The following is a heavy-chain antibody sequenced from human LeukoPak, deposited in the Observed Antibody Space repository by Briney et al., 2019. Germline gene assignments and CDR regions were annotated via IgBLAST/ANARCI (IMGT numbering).Heavy chain of an antibody. CDR2: MYTSGSS. D-gene: IGHD5-12*01. CDR1: GGSISSGNDY. CDR3: ARATAWIDAFDF. V-gene: IGHV4-61*02. Sequence: PSETLSLTCTVSGGSISSGNDYWNWIRQPAGKVLEWIGRMYTSGSSNYNPSLKSRVTISVDTSKNQVSLKVSSVTAADTAIYYCARATAWIDAFDFWGQGTMVTVSS. J-gene: IGHJ3*01.